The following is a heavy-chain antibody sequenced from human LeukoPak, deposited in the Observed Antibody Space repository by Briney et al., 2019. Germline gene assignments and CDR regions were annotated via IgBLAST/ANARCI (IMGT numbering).Heavy chain of an antibody. D-gene: IGHD3-10*01. Sequence: SETLSLTCTVSGGSISSYYWSWIRQPPGKGLEWIGYIYYSGSTNYNPSLKSRVTISVDTSKNQFSLKLSSVTAADTAVYYCARGITMLRPGAFDIWGQGTMVTVSS. CDR2: IYYSGST. CDR1: GGSISSYY. J-gene: IGHJ3*02. V-gene: IGHV4-59*01. CDR3: ARGITMLRPGAFDI.